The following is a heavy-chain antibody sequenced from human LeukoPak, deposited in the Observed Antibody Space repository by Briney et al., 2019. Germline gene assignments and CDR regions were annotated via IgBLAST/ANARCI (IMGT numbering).Heavy chain of an antibody. Sequence: GGSLRLSCAVSGFTFSSYEMNWVRQAPGKGLERVSYISSSGSTIYYADSVKGRFTISRDNAKKSLYLQMNSLRAEDTAVYYCARARLTDYVWGRRTFDIWGQGTMVTISS. CDR1: GFTFSSYE. CDR2: ISSSGSTI. J-gene: IGHJ3*02. D-gene: IGHD3-16*01. CDR3: ARARLTDYVWGRRTFDI. V-gene: IGHV3-48*03.